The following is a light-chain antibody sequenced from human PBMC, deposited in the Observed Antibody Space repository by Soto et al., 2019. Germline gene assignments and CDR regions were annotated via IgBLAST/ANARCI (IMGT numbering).Light chain of an antibody. J-gene: IGKJ1*01. CDR1: QTISIY. Sequence: DIQMTQSPSSLSASVGDRVTITCRASQTISIYLNWYHQKPGKAPKLLIYAASSLQSGVPSRFSGSGSGTDFTLTISSLQPEDFATYYCQQSYSTPRTFGQGTKVEIK. CDR2: AAS. V-gene: IGKV1-39*01. CDR3: QQSYSTPRT.